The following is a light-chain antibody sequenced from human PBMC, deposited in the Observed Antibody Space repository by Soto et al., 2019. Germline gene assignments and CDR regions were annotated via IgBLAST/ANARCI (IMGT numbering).Light chain of an antibody. CDR2: QVS. Sequence: QSALTQPASVSGSPGQSITISCTGSISDVGSYDLVSWYQQHPGKAPKLMIYQVSRRPSGVSNRFFGSKSGNTASLAIYGLQPEDEADYYRSSYTTTSNYVFGTGTKVT. J-gene: IGLJ1*01. CDR3: SSYTTTSNYV. CDR1: ISDVGSYDL. V-gene: IGLV2-14*02.